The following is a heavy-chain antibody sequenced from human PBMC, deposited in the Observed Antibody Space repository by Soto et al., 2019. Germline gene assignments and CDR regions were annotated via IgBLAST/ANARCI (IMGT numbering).Heavy chain of an antibody. CDR2: IYYSGTT. CDR1: GYSISSSNW. V-gene: IGHV4-28*01. J-gene: IGHJ4*02. D-gene: IGHD5-12*01. Sequence: NPSETLSLTCAVSGYSISSSNWWGWIRQPPGKGLEWIGDIYYSGTTYYNPSLKSRVTMSVVTSNKQFSLRLTSVTAVDTAVYYCARPYSGYDRGVLGYWGQGTLVTVSS. CDR3: ARPYSGYDRGVLGY.